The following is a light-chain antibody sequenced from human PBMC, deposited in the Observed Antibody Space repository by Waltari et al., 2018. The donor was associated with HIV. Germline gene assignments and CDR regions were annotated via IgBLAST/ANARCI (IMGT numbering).Light chain of an antibody. CDR1: QSVSSN. CDR3: QQYNNWPPAIT. V-gene: IGKV3-15*01. Sequence: EIVMMQSPVTLSVSPGERATLSCRASQSVSSNLAWYQQKLDQPPRLLIYGASTRATGIPARFSGSGSGTEFTLTISSLQSEDFAVYYCQQYNNWPPAITFGQGTRLDIK. J-gene: IGKJ5*01. CDR2: GAS.